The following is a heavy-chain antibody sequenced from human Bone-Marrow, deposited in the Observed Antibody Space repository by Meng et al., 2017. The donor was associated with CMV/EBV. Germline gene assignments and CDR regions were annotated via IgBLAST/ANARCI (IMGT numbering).Heavy chain of an antibody. CDR3: ARGQQYMDF. CDR1: GGTFNNDA. V-gene: IGHV1-69*06. D-gene: IGHD6-13*01. J-gene: IGHJ4*02. CDR2: IIPIFGTA. Sequence: QVQLVQSGADVRKPGSSVKISCKASGGTFNNDAITWVRQAPGQGLEWMGCIIPIFGTANYAQKFQGRVTIIADKSTNTNYMELSSLRSEDTAVYYCARGQQYMDFRGQGTLVTVSS.